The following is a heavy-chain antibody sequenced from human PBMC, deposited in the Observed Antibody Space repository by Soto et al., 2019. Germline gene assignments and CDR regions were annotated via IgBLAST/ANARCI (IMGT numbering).Heavy chain of an antibody. D-gene: IGHD2-2*02. CDR2: IYPGDSDT. CDR3: ARRGGYCSSTSCYTEDYYYYYGMDV. CDR1: GYSCTSYW. J-gene: IGHJ6*02. Sequence: GESLKISCKGSGYSCTSYWIGWVRQMPGKGLEWMGIIYPGDSDTRYSPSFHGQATISADKSISTAYLQCSSLKASDTAMYYCARRGGYCSSTSCYTEDYYYYYGMDVWGQGTTVTVSS. V-gene: IGHV5-51*01.